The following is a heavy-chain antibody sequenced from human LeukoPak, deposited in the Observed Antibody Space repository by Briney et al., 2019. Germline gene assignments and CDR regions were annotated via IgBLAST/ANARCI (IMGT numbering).Heavy chain of an antibody. CDR2: ISGSGGST. CDR1: GFTFSSYA. D-gene: IGHD1-1*01. J-gene: IGHJ5*02. Sequence: GGSLRLSCAASGFTFSSYAMSWVRQAPGKGLEWVSAISGSGGSTYYADSVKGRFTISRDNSKNTLYLQMNSLRAEDTAVYYCAKDRGASRQPTRTNWFDPWGQGTLVTVSS. CDR3: AKDRGASRQPTRTNWFDP. V-gene: IGHV3-23*01.